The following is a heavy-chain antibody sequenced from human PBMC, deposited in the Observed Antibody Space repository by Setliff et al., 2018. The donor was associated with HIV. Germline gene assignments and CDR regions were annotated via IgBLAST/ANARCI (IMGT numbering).Heavy chain of an antibody. CDR1: GGPLSGHY. V-gene: IGHV4-34*01. Sequence: SETLSLTCAVYGGPLSGHYWSWIRQPPGQGLEWIGETSHSGKTNYNPSLKSRVTISADTSKNQFSLKLTSVTAADTAVYYCVTSSSWSSRLNFWGPGMLVTVSS. CDR2: TSHSGKT. D-gene: IGHD2-2*01. CDR3: VTSSSWSSRLNF. J-gene: IGHJ4*02.